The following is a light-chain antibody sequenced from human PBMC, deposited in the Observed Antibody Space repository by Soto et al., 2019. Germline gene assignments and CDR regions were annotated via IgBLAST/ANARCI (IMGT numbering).Light chain of an antibody. V-gene: IGKV3-11*01. CDR1: QSVGSF. CDR2: DTS. J-gene: IGKJ5*01. Sequence: DIVSSKSAATLSLSQRERATLSCRASQSVGSFLAWYQQKPGQAPRLLIYDTSIRATGIPARFSGSGSGTDFTLTISSLEPEDFAVYYCQQRNSWPPTFTVGQGTRLEIK. CDR3: QQRNSWPPTFT.